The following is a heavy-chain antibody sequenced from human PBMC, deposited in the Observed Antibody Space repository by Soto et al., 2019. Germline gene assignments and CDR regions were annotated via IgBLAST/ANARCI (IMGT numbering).Heavy chain of an antibody. CDR2: ISAYNNNA. CDR1: NYPFTSYG. V-gene: IGHV1-18*01. D-gene: IGHD3-3*01. Sequence: ASVKVSCKASNYPFTSYGFAWVRQAPGHGLQWLGRISAYNNNADYAQEFQGRVTMTTDTSTRTAVMELRSLTSDDTGVYYCARDSNPFGVVIRSPEKQRYGMDVWGQGTTVTVSS. J-gene: IGHJ6*02. CDR3: ARDSNPFGVVIRSPEKQRYGMDV.